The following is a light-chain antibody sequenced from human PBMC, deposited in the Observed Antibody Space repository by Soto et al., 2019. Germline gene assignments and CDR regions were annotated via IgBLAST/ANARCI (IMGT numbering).Light chain of an antibody. CDR1: QSVSNNY. Sequence: EIVLTQSPGTLSLSPGESATLSCRASQSVSNNYLAWYQQKPGQAPRLLIYGASNRATGIPDRVSGSGSGTDFTLTISRLEPEDFAVYYCQQYGSSGTFGQGTKV. CDR3: QQYGSSGT. J-gene: IGKJ1*01. V-gene: IGKV3-20*01. CDR2: GAS.